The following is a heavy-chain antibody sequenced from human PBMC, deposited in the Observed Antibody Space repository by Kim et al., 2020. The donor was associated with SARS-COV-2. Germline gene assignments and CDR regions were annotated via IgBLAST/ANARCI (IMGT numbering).Heavy chain of an antibody. V-gene: IGHV3-33*08. J-gene: IGHJ3*02. Sequence: GGSLRLSCAASGFTFSSYGMHWVRQAPGKGLEWVAVIWYDGSNKYYADSVKGRFTISRDNSKNTLHLQMNSLRAEDTAVYYCARDADSMDDAFDIWGQGTMVTVSS. CDR2: IWYDGSNK. D-gene: IGHD3-10*01. CDR1: GFTFSSYG. CDR3: ARDADSMDDAFDI.